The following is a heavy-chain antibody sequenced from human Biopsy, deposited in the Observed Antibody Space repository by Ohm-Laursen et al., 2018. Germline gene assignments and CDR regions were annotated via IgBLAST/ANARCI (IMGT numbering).Heavy chain of an antibody. Sequence: SLRLSCAASGFTFSDYYMTWVRQAPGQGLEWLSYISRSGSIIDYADSVKGRFTISRDNAQNTLYLQMNSLRADDTAVYYCARDWGGDYGGNIDCYYFYGMDAWGQGTTVTVSS. CDR3: ARDWGGDYGGNIDCYYFYGMDA. CDR1: GFTFSDYY. J-gene: IGHJ6*02. V-gene: IGHV3-11*01. CDR2: ISRSGSII. D-gene: IGHD4-23*01.